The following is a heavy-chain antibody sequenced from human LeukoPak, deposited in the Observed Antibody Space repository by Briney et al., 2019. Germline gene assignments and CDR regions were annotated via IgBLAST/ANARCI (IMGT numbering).Heavy chain of an antibody. D-gene: IGHD3-10*01. J-gene: IGHJ4*02. CDR2: INPTGST. CDR3: ARAGTMVRGVIIRAY. CDR1: GGSISSYY. V-gene: IGHV4-34*01. Sequence: SETLSLTCTVSGGSISSYYWSWISQHPGKGMEWIGEINPTGSTNYNPSLTSRVTISLYTSKNQFSLKLSSVTAADTAVYYCARAGTMVRGVIIRAYCGQGTLVTVSS.